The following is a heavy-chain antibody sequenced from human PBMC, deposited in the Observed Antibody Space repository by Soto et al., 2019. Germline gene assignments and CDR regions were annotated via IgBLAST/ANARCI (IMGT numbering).Heavy chain of an antibody. D-gene: IGHD3-22*01. V-gene: IGHV3-30-3*01. CDR2: ISYDGSNK. CDR3: ARHTSYYYDSSGYQLDY. Sequence: GTLRLSGAAAGLSFSSYAMHWVRQAPGKGLEWVAVISYDGSNKYYADSGKGRFTISRDNSKNTLYLQMNSLRAEDTAVDYCARHTSYYYDSSGYQLDYWGQGTLVTVSA. J-gene: IGHJ4*02. CDR1: GLSFSSYA.